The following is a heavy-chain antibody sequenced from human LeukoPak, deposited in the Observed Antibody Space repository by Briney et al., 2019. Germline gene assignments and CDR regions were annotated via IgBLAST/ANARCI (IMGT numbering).Heavy chain of an antibody. V-gene: IGHV4-61*02. J-gene: IGHJ4*02. CDR3: AREGLVVAANRLASGRVV. Sequence: PSETLSLTCTVSGGSISSGSYYWSWIRQPAGKGLEWIGRIYTSGSTNYNPSLKSRVTISVDTSKNQFSLKLSSVTAADTAVYYCAREGLVVAANRLASGRVVWGQGTLVTVSS. CDR2: IYTSGST. CDR1: GGSISSGSYY. D-gene: IGHD2-15*01.